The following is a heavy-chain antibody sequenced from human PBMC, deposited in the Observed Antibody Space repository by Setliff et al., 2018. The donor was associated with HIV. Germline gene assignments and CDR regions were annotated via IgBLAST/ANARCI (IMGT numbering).Heavy chain of an antibody. D-gene: IGHD1-26*01. J-gene: IGHJ4*02. V-gene: IGHV4-59*01. CDR3: ARLRDMEWELIGLDY. CDR2: IHYSGST. Sequence: SETLSLTCTVSGGSISNYYWSWIRQSPEKGLEWIGYIHYSGSTNSNPSLKRRVTISLDTSKNQFSLKLSSVTAADTAIYYCARLRDMEWELIGLDYWGRGTLVTVSS. CDR1: GGSISNYY.